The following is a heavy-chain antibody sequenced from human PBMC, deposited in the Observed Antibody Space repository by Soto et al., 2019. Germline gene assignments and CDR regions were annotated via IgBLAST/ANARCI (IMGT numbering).Heavy chain of an antibody. CDR3: VKRGRNWGAFDF. CDR1: GFILNNYA. Sequence: VQLLESGGDLVQPGWSLRLSCVASGFILNNYAMSWVRQAPGKGLEWVSTIGGTDGDSDGVPWYEDSVKGRFTISRDSSANTLFLHMDNWRAEDSALYYWVKRGRNWGAFDFWGQGTTVVVSS. J-gene: IGHJ3*01. D-gene: IGHD7-27*01. CDR2: IGGTDGDSDGVP. V-gene: IGHV3-23*01.